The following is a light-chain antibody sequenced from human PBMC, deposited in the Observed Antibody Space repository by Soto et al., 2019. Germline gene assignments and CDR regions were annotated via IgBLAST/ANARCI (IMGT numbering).Light chain of an antibody. CDR1: QSLLHTNAYNY. V-gene: IGKV2-28*01. CDR2: LGS. J-gene: IGKJ3*01. CDR3: MQALQSYRFT. Sequence: TVMTQSPLSLPVTPRELASISCRSSQSLLHTNAYNYLDCYLQKSGQSPQPLIYLGSTRATGVPDRLSGSGSGRAFTLIISRVEAEDVGVYYCMQALQSYRFTFGHGTKVDIK.